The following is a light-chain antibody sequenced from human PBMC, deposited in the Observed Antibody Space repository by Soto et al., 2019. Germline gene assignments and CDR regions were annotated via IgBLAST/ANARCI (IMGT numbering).Light chain of an antibody. Sequence: VLTHSPGTLSLSPGERATLSCRASQSVSSRLAWYQHKSGQAPRLLISGASRRATGIPDRFSGSGSGTDFTLTISRLEPEDFALYYCQHYYGTSPISFGQGTRLEI. CDR3: QHYYGTSPIS. J-gene: IGKJ5*01. CDR1: QSVSSR. V-gene: IGKV3-20*01. CDR2: GAS.